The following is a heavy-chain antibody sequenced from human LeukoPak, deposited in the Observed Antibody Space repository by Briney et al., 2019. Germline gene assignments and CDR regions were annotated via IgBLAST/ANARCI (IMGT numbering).Heavy chain of an antibody. CDR3: ASLHYDSSVFVDY. D-gene: IGHD3-22*01. Sequence: GGSLRLSCAGSGFTPSSYTMNWVRQAPGKGLEWVSFISSSGSYIYYADSVKGRFTISRDNAANSLYLQMNSLRAEDTAVYYCASLHYDSSVFVDYWGQGTLVTVSS. CDR1: GFTPSSYT. J-gene: IGHJ4*02. CDR2: ISSSGSYI. V-gene: IGHV3-21*01.